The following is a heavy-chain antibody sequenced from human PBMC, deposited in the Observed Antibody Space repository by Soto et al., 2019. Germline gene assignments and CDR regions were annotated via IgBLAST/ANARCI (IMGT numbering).Heavy chain of an antibody. CDR2: IWYDGSNK. Sequence: QVQLVESGGGVVQPGRSLRLSCAASGFIFSNYGMHWVRQAPGKGLEWVAVIWYDGSNKYYADSVKGRFTISRDNSKNTLYLQVNSLRAEDTAVYYCARGDDSGRAEWGQGTLVTVSS. V-gene: IGHV3-33*01. J-gene: IGHJ4*02. CDR3: ARGDDSGRAE. D-gene: IGHD3-10*01. CDR1: GFIFSNYG.